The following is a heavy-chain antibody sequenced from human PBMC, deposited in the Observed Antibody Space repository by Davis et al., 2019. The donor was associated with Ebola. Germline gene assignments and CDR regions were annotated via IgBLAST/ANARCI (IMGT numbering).Heavy chain of an antibody. J-gene: IGHJ4*02. V-gene: IGHV3-7*03. D-gene: IGHD2-2*01. Sequence: PGGSLRLSCAASGFTFSGSAMHWVRQAPGKGLEWVANIKPDGTFRDYLAAVRGRFTISRDNAQNSLDLQMNTLRAEDTAVYFCAKHGTPTAIGGQGTLVTVSS. CDR1: GFTFSGSA. CDR3: AKHGTPTAI. CDR2: IKPDGTFR.